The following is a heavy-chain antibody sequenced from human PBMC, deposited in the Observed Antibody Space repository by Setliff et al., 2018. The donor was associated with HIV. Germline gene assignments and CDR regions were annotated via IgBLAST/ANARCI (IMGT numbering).Heavy chain of an antibody. D-gene: IGHD1-26*01. V-gene: IGHV4-34*01. Sequence: PSETLSLTCAVYGGSFSGCYWSWIRQPPGKGLEWIGETNHSGSTNYNPSLKSRVTISVDTSKNQFSLKLSSVTAADTAVYYCARRPRIVGVRKNAFDIWGQGTMVTVSS. CDR1: GGSFSGCY. J-gene: IGHJ3*02. CDR3: ARRPRIVGVRKNAFDI. CDR2: TNHSGST.